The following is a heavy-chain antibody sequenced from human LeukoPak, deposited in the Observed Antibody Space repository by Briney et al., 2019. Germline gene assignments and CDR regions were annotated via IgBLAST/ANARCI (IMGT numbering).Heavy chain of an antibody. Sequence: SQTLSLTCTVSGGSISSSSYYWGWIRQPPGRGLEWIGSIYYSGSTYYNPSLNSRVTISVDTSKNQFSLKLSSVTAADTAVYYCARVGPNYYDSSGYSRACFDIWGQGTMVTVSS. J-gene: IGHJ3*02. V-gene: IGHV4-39*01. CDR3: ARVGPNYYDSSGYSRACFDI. D-gene: IGHD3-22*01. CDR1: GGSISSSSYY. CDR2: IYYSGST.